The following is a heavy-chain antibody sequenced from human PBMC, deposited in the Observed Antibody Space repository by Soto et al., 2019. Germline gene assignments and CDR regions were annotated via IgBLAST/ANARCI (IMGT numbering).Heavy chain of an antibody. CDR1: GGSFSGYY. Sequence: QVQLQQWGAGPLRPLETLSLTCGVSGGSFSGYYWAWIRQSPGKGLEWIGEINDRGSINYNPSLNSRVSISVDTSKNHYSRNLRSVTAADTAVYYCAGESHDILTGPPWVWYFDLWGRGTLVTVSS. J-gene: IGHJ2*01. CDR2: INDRGSI. D-gene: IGHD3-9*01. CDR3: AGESHDILTGPPWVWYFDL. V-gene: IGHV4-34*01.